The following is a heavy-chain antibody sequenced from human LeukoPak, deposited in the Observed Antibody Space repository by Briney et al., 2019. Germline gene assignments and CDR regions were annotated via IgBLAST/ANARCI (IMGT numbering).Heavy chain of an antibody. CDR2: ISAYNGNT. V-gene: IGHV1-18*01. Sequence: ASVKVSCKASGYTFTSYGISWVRQAPEQGLEWMGWISAYNGNTNYAQKLQGRVTMTTDTSTSTAYMELRSLRSDDTAVYYCARDSEGYSYGNGFDYWGQGTLVTVSS. D-gene: IGHD5-18*01. J-gene: IGHJ4*02. CDR1: GYTFTSYG. CDR3: ARDSEGYSYGNGFDY.